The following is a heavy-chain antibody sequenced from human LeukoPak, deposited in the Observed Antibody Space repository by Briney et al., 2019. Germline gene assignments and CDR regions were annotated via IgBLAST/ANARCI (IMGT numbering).Heavy chain of an antibody. CDR2: IKQDGSEK. CDR1: GFTFSTYW. J-gene: IGHJ4*02. D-gene: IGHD5-24*01. V-gene: IGHV3-7*01. Sequence: PGGSLRLSCATSGFTFSTYWMSWVRQAPGKGLEWVANIKQDGSEKYYVGSVRGRFTISRDNAKNSLYLQMNSLRAEDTAVYYCANGDGFDYWGQGTLVTVSS. CDR3: ANGDGFDY.